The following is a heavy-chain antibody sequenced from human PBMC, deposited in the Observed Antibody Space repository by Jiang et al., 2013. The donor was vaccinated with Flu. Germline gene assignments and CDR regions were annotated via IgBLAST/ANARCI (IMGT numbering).Heavy chain of an antibody. CDR1: GYSITSGHY. V-gene: IGHV4-38-2*02. Sequence: LLKPSETLSLTCSVSGYSITSGHYWGWIRQSPGRGLEWIGSINQSGRTYYNPSLRRRLTISVDTSKNQLSLRLTSVTAADTAVYYCARGLMGTSPSDPHNCFDPWGQGTLVTVSS. D-gene: IGHD2-2*01. CDR2: INQSGRT. J-gene: IGHJ5*02. CDR3: ARGLMGTSPSDPHNCFDP.